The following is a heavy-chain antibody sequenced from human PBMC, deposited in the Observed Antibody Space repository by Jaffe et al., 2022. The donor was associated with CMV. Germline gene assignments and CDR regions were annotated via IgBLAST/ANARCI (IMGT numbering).Heavy chain of an antibody. D-gene: IGHD2-2*01. CDR2: IYGGGNT. Sequence: EVQLVETGGGLIQPGGSLRLSCAASGFTVSSTYMSWVRQAPGKGLEWVSLIYGGGNTFYADSVKGRFTISRDTSKNTLYLQMNSLRAEDTATYYCARGVWYSTTWTHYFDNWGQGTLVTVSS. CDR3: ARGVWYSTTWTHYFDN. V-gene: IGHV3-53*02. J-gene: IGHJ4*02. CDR1: GFTVSSTY.